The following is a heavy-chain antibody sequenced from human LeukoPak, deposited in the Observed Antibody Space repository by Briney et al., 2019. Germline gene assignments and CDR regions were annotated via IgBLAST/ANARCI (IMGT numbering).Heavy chain of an antibody. CDR1: GFTFSSYA. J-gene: IGHJ4*02. CDR3: AKDPGGSSSWDTFFDY. CDR2: ISGSGGST. Sequence: GGSLRLSCAASGFTFSSYAMSWVRQAPGKGLEWVSAISGSGGSTYYADSVKGRFTISRDNSKNTLNLQMNSLRAEDTAVYYCAKDPGGSSSWDTFFDYWGQGTLVTVSS. V-gene: IGHV3-23*01. D-gene: IGHD6-13*01.